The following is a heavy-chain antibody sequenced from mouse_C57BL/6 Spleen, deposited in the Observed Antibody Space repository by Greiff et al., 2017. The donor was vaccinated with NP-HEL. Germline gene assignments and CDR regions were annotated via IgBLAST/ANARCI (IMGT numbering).Heavy chain of an antibody. CDR3: ARERTGTGAMDY. Sequence: QVQLQQPGTELVKPGASVKLSCKASGYTFTSYWMHWVKQRPGQGLEWIGNINPSNGGTNYNEKFKSKATLTVDKSSSTAYMQLSSLTSEDSAVYYWARERTGTGAMDYWGQGTSVTVSS. CDR1: GYTFTSYW. V-gene: IGHV1-53*01. D-gene: IGHD4-1*01. CDR2: INPSNGGT. J-gene: IGHJ4*01.